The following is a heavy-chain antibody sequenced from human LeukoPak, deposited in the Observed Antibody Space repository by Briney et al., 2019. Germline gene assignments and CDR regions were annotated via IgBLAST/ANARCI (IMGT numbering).Heavy chain of an antibody. V-gene: IGHV4-31*03. D-gene: IGHD1-26*01. J-gene: IGHJ6*02. CDR1: GGSISSGGYY. CDR3: AKDPEGGIGPYYYGMDV. CDR2: LYYSGST. Sequence: PSDTLSLTCTVSGGSISSGGYYWGWLRQHPGTGLEWIGYLYYSGSTYYNTSLKSRVTISVDTSKNQFSLKLSSVTAADTAVYYWAKDPEGGIGPYYYGMDVWGQGTTVTVSS.